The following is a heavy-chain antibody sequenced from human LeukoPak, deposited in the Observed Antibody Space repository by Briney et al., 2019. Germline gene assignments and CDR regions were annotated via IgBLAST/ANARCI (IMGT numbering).Heavy chain of an antibody. V-gene: IGHV5-51*01. CDR1: GYSFSSYY. CDR3: VRHRSDSSSSPIDY. J-gene: IGHJ4*02. CDR2: VSPSDSDT. D-gene: IGHD6-6*01. Sequence: GGSLRLSCKASGYSFSSYYIGWVRQMPGKGLEWMAIVSPSDSDTRYCPSFRGQVTLSADRSISTVYLQWSSLEASDTAMYYCVRHRSDSSSSPIDYWGQGTLVTVSS.